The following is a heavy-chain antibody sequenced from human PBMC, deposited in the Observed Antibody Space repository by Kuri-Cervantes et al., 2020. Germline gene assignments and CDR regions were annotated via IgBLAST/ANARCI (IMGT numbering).Heavy chain of an antibody. CDR3: ARDGCSSTSCYYLSAFDI. J-gene: IGHJ3*02. CDR1: GFTFSSYE. D-gene: IGHD2-2*01. V-gene: IGHV4-34*01. CDR2: INHSGST. Sequence: ESLKISCAASGFTFSSYEMNWVRQAPGKGLEWIGEINHSGSTNYNPSLKSRVTISEDTSKNQFSLKLSSVTAADTAVYYCARDGCSSTSCYYLSAFDIWGQGTMVTVSS.